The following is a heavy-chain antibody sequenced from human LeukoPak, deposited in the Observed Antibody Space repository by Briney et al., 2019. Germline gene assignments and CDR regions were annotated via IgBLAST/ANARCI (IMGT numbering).Heavy chain of an antibody. CDR3: ARGAYGGNSYDY. V-gene: IGHV3-74*01. J-gene: IGHJ4*02. CDR1: EFTFTKYW. Sequence: LPGGSLRLSCAASEFTFTKYWMHWVRQAPGKGLVWVSHISTDGNTANYADSVKGRFTTSRDNAKNTMYLQVNSLRAEDTAVYYCARGAYGGNSYDYWGLGTLVTVSS. D-gene: IGHD4-23*01. CDR2: ISTDGNTA.